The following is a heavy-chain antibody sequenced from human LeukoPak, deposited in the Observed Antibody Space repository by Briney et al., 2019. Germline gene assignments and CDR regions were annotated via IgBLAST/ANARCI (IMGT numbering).Heavy chain of an antibody. J-gene: IGHJ4*02. V-gene: IGHV4-38-2*01. CDR3: ARRPRYSSGWYYFDS. CDR2: IHPSGTT. Sequence: SETLSLTCAVSGFSISMGYYWVWIRQPAGQGLEWIGSIHPSGTTFYNSSLNSRVTMSIDAPKNQFSLRLSLVTAADTAVYYCARRPRYSSGWYYFDSWGQGTLVTVSS. D-gene: IGHD6-19*01. CDR1: GFSISMGYY.